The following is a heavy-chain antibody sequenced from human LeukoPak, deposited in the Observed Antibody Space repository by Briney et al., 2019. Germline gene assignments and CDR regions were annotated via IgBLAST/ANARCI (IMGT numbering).Heavy chain of an antibody. Sequence: PGRSLRLSCAASGFNFDDYAMHWVRQPPGKGLEWVSGLSWNSGNIDYADSVKGRFTISRDNAKNSLYLQMNSLRVEDTALYYCAKYSVSGIAVAGARYFDFWGRGTLVTVSS. D-gene: IGHD6-19*01. CDR3: AKYSVSGIAVAGARYFDF. CDR2: LSWNSGNI. V-gene: IGHV3-9*01. J-gene: IGHJ2*01. CDR1: GFNFDDYA.